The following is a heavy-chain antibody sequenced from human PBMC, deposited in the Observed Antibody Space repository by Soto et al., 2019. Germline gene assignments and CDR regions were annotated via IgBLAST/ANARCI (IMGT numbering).Heavy chain of an antibody. Sequence: VASVKVSCKASGYTFTSYGISWVRQAPGQGLEWMGWISAYNGNTNYAQKLQGRVTMTTDTSTSTAYMELRSLRSDDTAVYYCARIFIDELVFGWFDPWGQGTQVTVSS. V-gene: IGHV1-18*01. J-gene: IGHJ5*02. CDR2: ISAYNGNT. CDR1: GYTFTSYG. D-gene: IGHD3-3*01. CDR3: ARIFIDELVFGWFDP.